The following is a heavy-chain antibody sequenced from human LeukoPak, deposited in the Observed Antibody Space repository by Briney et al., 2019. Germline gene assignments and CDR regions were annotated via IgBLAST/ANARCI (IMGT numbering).Heavy chain of an antibody. Sequence: GGSLRLSCAASGFTFSKAWMTWVRQDPGKGLEWVGRIKSKTAGGTTDYAAPVKGRFTISRDDSKNTLYLEMNSLKTEDTAVYYCTTGESMVGTTIHVRWADWGQGTLVTVSS. J-gene: IGHJ4*02. CDR3: TTGESMVGTTIHVRWAD. V-gene: IGHV3-15*01. D-gene: IGHD1-26*01. CDR2: IKSKTAGGTT. CDR1: GFTFSKAW.